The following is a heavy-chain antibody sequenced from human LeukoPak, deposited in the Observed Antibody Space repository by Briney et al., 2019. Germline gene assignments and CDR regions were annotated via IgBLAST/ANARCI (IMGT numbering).Heavy chain of an antibody. V-gene: IGHV3-30*02. D-gene: IGHD3-10*01. J-gene: IGHJ6*03. CDR2: IRSDGSNK. CDR1: GFTFSTYG. CDR3: ARSELGYNYYYMDV. Sequence: GGSLRLSCAASGFTFSTYGMHWVRQAPGKGLELVAFIRSDGSNKYYADFVKGRFTISRDNAKKSLYLQMNSLRAEDTAVYYCARSELGYNYYYMDVWGKGTTVTISS.